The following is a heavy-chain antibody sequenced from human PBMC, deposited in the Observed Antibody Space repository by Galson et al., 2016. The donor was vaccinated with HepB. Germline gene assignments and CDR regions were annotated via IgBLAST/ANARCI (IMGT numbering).Heavy chain of an antibody. Sequence: SETLSLTCTVSGDSVSSDGYYWNWVRQAPGKGLEWMANMEYIGNTNFNPSLKSRITISVDTSKNQFSLKLTSVTAEDTAVYYCARGNYGDPFDYWGQGTLVTVSS. J-gene: IGHJ4*02. D-gene: IGHD4-17*01. CDR1: GDSVSSDGYY. V-gene: IGHV4-61*08. CDR2: MEYIGNT. CDR3: ARGNYGDPFDY.